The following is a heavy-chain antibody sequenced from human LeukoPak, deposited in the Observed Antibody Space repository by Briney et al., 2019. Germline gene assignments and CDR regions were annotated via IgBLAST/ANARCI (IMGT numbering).Heavy chain of an antibody. CDR3: AAYFVGYCSGGSCDPLAEYFQH. V-gene: IGHV1-58*01. Sequence: GASVKVSCKASGFTFTSSAVQWVRQARGQRLEWIGWIVVGSGNTNYAQKFQERVTITRDMSTSTAYMELSSLRSEDTAVYYCAAYFVGYCSGGSCDPLAEYFQHWGQGTLVTVSS. CDR1: GFTFTSSA. J-gene: IGHJ1*01. D-gene: IGHD2-15*01. CDR2: IVVGSGNT.